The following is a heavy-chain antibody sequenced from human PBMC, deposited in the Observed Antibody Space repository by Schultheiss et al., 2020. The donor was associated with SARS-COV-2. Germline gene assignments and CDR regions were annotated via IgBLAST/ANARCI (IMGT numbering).Heavy chain of an antibody. CDR1: GGTFSSYA. J-gene: IGHJ4*02. D-gene: IGHD5-18*01. V-gene: IGHV1-18*01. CDR3: ASGARDTAMVLFDY. CDR2: ISAYNGNT. Sequence: ASVKVSCKASGGTFSSYAISWVRQAPGQGLEWMGWISAYNGNTNYAQKLQGRVTMTTDTSTSTAYMELRSLRSEDTAVYYCASGARDTAMVLFDYWGQGTLVTVSS.